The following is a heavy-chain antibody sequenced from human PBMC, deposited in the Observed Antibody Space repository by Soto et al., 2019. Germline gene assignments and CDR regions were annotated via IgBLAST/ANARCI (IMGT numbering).Heavy chain of an antibody. V-gene: IGHV1-69*01. CDR1: GGTFSTYA. CDR2: VIPIFGTP. J-gene: IGHJ6*02. Sequence: QVQLVQSGAEVKKPGSSVKVSCKAPGGTFSTYAISWVRQAPGQGLEWMGGVIPIFGTPKYAQKFQGRVTITAAECTSTGYMELRSPRSEDTAVYYCARSQCGSSSLDIYYYYYYGMDVWGQGTTVTVSS. D-gene: IGHD2-2*01. CDR3: ARSQCGSSSLDIYYYYYYGMDV.